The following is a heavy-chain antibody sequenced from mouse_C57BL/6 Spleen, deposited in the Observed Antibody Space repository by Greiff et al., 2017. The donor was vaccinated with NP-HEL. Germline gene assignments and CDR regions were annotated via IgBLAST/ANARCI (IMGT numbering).Heavy chain of an antibody. CDR3: AGDRGFAY. CDR2: ISSGSSTI. Sequence: EVKLEESGGGLVKPGGSLKLSCAASGFTFSDYGMHWVRQAPEKGLEWVAYISSGSSTIYYADTVKGRFTISRDNAKNTLFLQMTSLRSEDTAMYYCAGDRGFAYWGQGTLVTVSA. J-gene: IGHJ3*01. CDR1: GFTFSDYG. V-gene: IGHV5-17*01. D-gene: IGHD3-1*01.